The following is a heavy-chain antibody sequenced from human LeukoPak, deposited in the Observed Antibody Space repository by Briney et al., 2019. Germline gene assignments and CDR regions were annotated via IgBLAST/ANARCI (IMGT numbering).Heavy chain of an antibody. V-gene: IGHV3-30*18. J-gene: IGHJ4*02. Sequence: GRSLRLSCAASGFTFSSYGMHWVRQAPGKGLEWVAVISYDGSNKYYADSVKGRFTISRDNSKNTLYLQMNSLRAEDTAVYYCAKGPYYPIPYYFDYWGQGTLVTVSS. CDR1: GFTFSSYG. D-gene: IGHD3-10*01. CDR2: ISYDGSNK. CDR3: AKGPYYPIPYYFDY.